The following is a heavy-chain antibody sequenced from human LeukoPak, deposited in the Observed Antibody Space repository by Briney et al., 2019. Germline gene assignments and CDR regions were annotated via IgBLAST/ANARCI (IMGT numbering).Heavy chain of an antibody. Sequence: PSETLSLTCTVSGGSISSSSYYWGWIRQPPGKGLERIGSIYYSGSTYYNPSLKSRVTISVDTSKNQFSLKLSSVTAADTAVYYCARRGVWSGRAFDIWGQGTMVTVSS. V-gene: IGHV4-39*01. CDR2: IYYSGST. CDR3: ARRGVWSGRAFDI. J-gene: IGHJ3*02. D-gene: IGHD3-3*01. CDR1: GGSISSSSYY.